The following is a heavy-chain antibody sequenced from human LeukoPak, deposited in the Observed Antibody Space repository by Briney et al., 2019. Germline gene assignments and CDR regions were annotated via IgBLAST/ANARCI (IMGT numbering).Heavy chain of an antibody. CDR2: ISYDGITT. CDR3: AKDPHSSGWYFTAFDY. V-gene: IGHV3-30*18. D-gene: IGHD6-19*01. J-gene: IGHJ4*02. CDR1: GFTFSNYG. Sequence: GGSLRLSCAAPGFTFSNYGMHWVRQAPGKKNERLAVISYDGITTFYADSVKGRFTISRDNSKNTLYLQVNSLRAEDTAVYYCAKDPHSSGWYFTAFDYWGQGTLVTVSS.